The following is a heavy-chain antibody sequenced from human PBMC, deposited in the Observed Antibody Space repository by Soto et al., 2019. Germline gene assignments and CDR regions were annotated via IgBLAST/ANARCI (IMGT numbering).Heavy chain of an antibody. D-gene: IGHD1-26*01. Sequence: SETLSLTCTVSGGSISSYYWSWIRQPPGKGLEWIGYIYYSGSTNYNPSLKSRVTISVDASKNQFSLKLSSVTAADTAVFYCVRRSPVDAGSGDDFTGAPDECDGMDAWGQGTTVTVSS. CDR2: IYYSGST. J-gene: IGHJ6*02. CDR3: VRRSPVDAGSGDDFTGAPDECDGMDA. V-gene: IGHV4-59*01. CDR1: GGSISSYY.